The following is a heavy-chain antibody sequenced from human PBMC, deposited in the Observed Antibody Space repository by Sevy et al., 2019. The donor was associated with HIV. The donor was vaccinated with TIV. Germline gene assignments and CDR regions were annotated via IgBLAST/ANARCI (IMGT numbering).Heavy chain of an antibody. Sequence: GGSLRLSCAASGFTFSNTWMSWVRQAPGKGLELVGRIKSKNDGGTTDYAGPVIGRFTISRDDSKSTLYLRMNSLKIEDTAVYYCTTMGWHGGFDIWGQGTMVTVSS. V-gene: IGHV3-15*01. D-gene: IGHD4-17*01. CDR3: TTMGWHGGFDI. J-gene: IGHJ3*02. CDR1: GFTFSNTW. CDR2: IKSKNDGGTT.